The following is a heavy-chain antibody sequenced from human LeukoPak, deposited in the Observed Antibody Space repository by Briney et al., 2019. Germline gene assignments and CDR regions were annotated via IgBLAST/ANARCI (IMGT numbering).Heavy chain of an antibody. CDR1: RFTVGSFD. Sequence: GASLRLSCAASRFTVGSFDMHWVRQAPGKGLEWVTFIRFDGSNKYYGDSVKGRFTISRDNSKNTLYLQMSSLRPEDTAVYYCARQIGVSIDYWGQGTLVTVSS. D-gene: IGHD5/OR15-5a*01. J-gene: IGHJ4*02. V-gene: IGHV3-30*02. CDR2: IRFDGSNK. CDR3: ARQIGVSIDY.